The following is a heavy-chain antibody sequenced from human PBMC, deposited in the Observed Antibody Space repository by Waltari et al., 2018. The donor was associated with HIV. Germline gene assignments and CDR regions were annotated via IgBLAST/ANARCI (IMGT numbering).Heavy chain of an antibody. D-gene: IGHD6-6*01. CDR1: GYTFTSYG. Sequence: QVQLVQSGAEVKKPGASVKVSCKASGYTFTSYGISWVRQAPGQGLEWMGWISAYNGNTNDAQKLQGRVTRTTDTSTSTAYMELRSLRSDDTAVYYCARRVREQLGLPGANWFDPWGQGTLVTVSS. CDR2: ISAYNGNT. V-gene: IGHV1-18*01. J-gene: IGHJ5*02. CDR3: ARRVREQLGLPGANWFDP.